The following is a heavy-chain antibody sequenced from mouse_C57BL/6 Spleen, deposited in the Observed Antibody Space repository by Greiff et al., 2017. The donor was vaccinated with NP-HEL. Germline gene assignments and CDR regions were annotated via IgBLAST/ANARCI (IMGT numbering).Heavy chain of an antibody. V-gene: IGHV5-17*01. CDR2: ISSGSSTI. CDR3: ARPDYYAMEY. CDR1: GFTFSDYG. J-gene: IGHJ4*01. Sequence: EVKLVESGGGLVKPGGSLKLSCAASGFTFSDYGMHWVRQAPEKGLEWVAYISSGSSTIYYADTVKGRFTISRDNAKNTLFLQMTILRSEDTAMYYCARPDYYAMEYWGDGTSVTASS.